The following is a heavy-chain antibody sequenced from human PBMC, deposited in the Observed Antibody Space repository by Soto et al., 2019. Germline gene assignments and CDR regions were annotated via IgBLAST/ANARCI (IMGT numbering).Heavy chain of an antibody. J-gene: IGHJ1*01. V-gene: IGHV3-66*01. CDR1: GFSVRSNH. D-gene: IGHD7-27*01. CDR2: FYNGSGT. Sequence: EVQLVESGGGLVQPGGSLRLSCAASGFSVRSNHVTWVRQAPGKGLEWVSIFYNGSGTRYAYSVKGRFSISRDNSKNTVDLQMDSLRDEETAVYYCARDEDWGLVDWGQGTLVTVAS. CDR3: ARDEDWGLVD.